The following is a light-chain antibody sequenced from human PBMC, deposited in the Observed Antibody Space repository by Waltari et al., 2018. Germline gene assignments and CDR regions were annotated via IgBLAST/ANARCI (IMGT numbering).Light chain of an antibody. J-gene: IGLJ7*01. Sequence: QSVLTQPPSVSAAPGQRVTISCSGGGPNIGKTYVSWYRQFPGPAPKLPIYENSERPSGIPGRFSGSKSGTSATLDITGLQAGDEADYYCGTWDSSLSGAVFGGGTHLTVL. V-gene: IGLV1-51*02. CDR2: ENS. CDR3: GTWDSSLSGAV. CDR1: GPNIGKTY.